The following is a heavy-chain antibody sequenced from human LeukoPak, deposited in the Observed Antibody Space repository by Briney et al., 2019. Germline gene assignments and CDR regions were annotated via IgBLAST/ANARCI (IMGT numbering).Heavy chain of an antibody. Sequence: GGSLRLSCAASGFTFRSYAMSGVPRAPGGGMEWVSAIRGSGGSAYYAGSVKGRFTISRNHSKNTLYPEMNSLRAEDTAVYYCAGEGEAFDIWGQGTMVTVSS. V-gene: IGHV3-23*01. D-gene: IGHD3-16*01. J-gene: IGHJ3*02. CDR3: AGEGEAFDI. CDR1: GFTFRSYA. CDR2: IRGSGGSA.